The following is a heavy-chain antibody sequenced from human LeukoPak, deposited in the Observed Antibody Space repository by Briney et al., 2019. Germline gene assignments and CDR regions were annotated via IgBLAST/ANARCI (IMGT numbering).Heavy chain of an antibody. CDR3: TREDYDSSGYDLDY. V-gene: IGHV3-49*03. CDR1: GFPFGLYA. Sequence: PGRSLRLLCTASGFPFGLYAMIWSRQAPAKGREWGGFISSNAYGGLPEYAASVKGRFTIPIDDDKLIASLQMNIPRPGDAVVYYCTREDYDSSGYDLDYWGQGTLVTVSS. J-gene: IGHJ4*02. CDR2: ISSNAYGGLP. D-gene: IGHD3-22*01.